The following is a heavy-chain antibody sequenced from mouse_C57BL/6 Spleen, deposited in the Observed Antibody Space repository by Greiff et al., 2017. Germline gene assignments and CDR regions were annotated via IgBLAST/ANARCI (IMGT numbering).Heavy chain of an antibody. V-gene: IGHV5-9-1*02. CDR2: ISSGGDYI. Sequence: DVKLVESGAGLVKPGGSLKLSCAASGFTFSSYAISWVRQTPEKRLEWVAYISSGGDYIYYADTVKGRFTISRDNARNTLYLQMSSLKSEDTAMYYCTREGYDVAYWGQGTLVTVSA. CDR1: GFTFSSYA. J-gene: IGHJ3*01. CDR3: TREGYDVAY. D-gene: IGHD2-2*01.